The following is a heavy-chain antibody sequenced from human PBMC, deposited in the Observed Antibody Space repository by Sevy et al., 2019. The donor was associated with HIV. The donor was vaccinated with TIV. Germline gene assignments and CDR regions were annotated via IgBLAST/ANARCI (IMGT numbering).Heavy chain of an antibody. J-gene: IGHJ4*02. D-gene: IGHD2-15*01. CDR3: ASEVYCSSGRCFSPRFDN. V-gene: IGHV3-74*01. Sequence: GGSLTLSCAASGFTFNRNWMHWVRQAPGKGLVWVSQINGDGTNTNYADSVKGRFTISRDNAKNTVYLQMNSLTVEDTAVYYCASEVYCSSGRCFSPRFDNWGQGTLVTVSS. CDR2: INGDGTNT. CDR1: GFTFNRNW.